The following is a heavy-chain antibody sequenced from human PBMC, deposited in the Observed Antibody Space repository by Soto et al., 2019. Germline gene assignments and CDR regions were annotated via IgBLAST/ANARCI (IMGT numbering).Heavy chain of an antibody. V-gene: IGHV1-58*02. J-gene: IGHJ4*02. CDR3: GATAEHQAY. CDR2: IVVGSGNT. D-gene: IGHD2-2*01. CDR1: GFTFTSSA. Sequence: QMQLVQSGPEVKKPGTSVKVSCKASGFTFTSSAMQWVRQARGQRLEWIGWIVVGSGNTNYAQKCRERGTFTGGMSTSTANMELSSRRSEDTAVYYWGATAEHQAYWGRGPLVTVSS.